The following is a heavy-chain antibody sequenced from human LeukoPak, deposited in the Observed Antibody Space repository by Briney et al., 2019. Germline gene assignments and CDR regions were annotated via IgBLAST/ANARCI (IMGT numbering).Heavy chain of an antibody. D-gene: IGHD6-13*01. Sequence: QPGGSLRLSCAASGFTFSIYAMSWVRQAPGKGLECVSAISGSGGSTYYADSVKALFTISRDNSKNTLYLQMNSLRAEDTAVYYCAKDRYSSSWTGGPFQHWGQGTLVTVSS. CDR2: ISGSGGST. J-gene: IGHJ1*01. CDR1: GFTFSIYA. V-gene: IGHV3-23*01. CDR3: AKDRYSSSWTGGPFQH.